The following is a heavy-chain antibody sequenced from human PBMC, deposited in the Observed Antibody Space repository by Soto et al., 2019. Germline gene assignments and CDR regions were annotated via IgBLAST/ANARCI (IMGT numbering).Heavy chain of an antibody. J-gene: IGHJ5*02. CDR1: GGSISSYY. CDR3: ARDYRLRRIVWFDP. D-gene: IGHD4-17*01. Sequence: SETLSLTCTASGGSISSYYWSWIRQPPGKGLEWIGYIYYSGSTNYNPSLKSRVTISVDTSKNQFSLKLSSVTAADTAVYYCARDYRLRRIVWFDPWGQGTLVTVSS. CDR2: IYYSGST. V-gene: IGHV4-59*01.